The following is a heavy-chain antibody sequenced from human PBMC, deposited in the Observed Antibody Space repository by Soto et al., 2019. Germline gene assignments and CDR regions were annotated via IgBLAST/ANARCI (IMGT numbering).Heavy chain of an antibody. CDR3: AKASRGSYAAGAFDM. J-gene: IGHJ3*02. CDR2: ISWSSDSI. CDR1: GLTCHAYA. V-gene: IGHV3-9*01. D-gene: IGHD1-26*01. Sequence: GGSLRLSCAACGLTCHAYAMHCVRQAPGEGLEWVSGISWSSDSIGYADSVKGRFIISRDNAKNYLYLQMNSLRPEDTAFFYCAKASRGSYAAGAFDMWGQGTMVTVSS.